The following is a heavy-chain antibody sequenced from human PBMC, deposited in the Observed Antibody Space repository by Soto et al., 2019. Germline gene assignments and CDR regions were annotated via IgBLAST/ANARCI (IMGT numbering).Heavy chain of an antibody. V-gene: IGHV1-46*03. J-gene: IGHJ4*02. Sequence: QVQLVQSGAEVKKPGASVRVSCKASGYTFTSYYIHWVRQAPGQGLEWMAIVNPTGGSTSYAQKFQGRVTVTFDTSTSTVFMELNSLRYGDTAVYYCARHLAAGDSWGQGTLFTVSS. CDR3: ARHLAAGDS. CDR2: VNPTGGST. CDR1: GYTFTSYY. D-gene: IGHD6-25*01.